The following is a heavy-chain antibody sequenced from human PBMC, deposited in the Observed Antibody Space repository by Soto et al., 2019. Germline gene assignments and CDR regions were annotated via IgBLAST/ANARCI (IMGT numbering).Heavy chain of an antibody. CDR1: GGSFSGYY. Sequence: SETLSLTCAVYGGSFSGYYWSWIRQPPGKGLEWIGEINHSGSTNYNPSLKSRVTISVDTSKNQFSLKLSSVTAADTAVYYCARGGGYDFWSGYQYYFDYWGQGTLVTVSS. J-gene: IGHJ4*02. V-gene: IGHV4-34*01. CDR3: ARGGGYDFWSGYQYYFDY. CDR2: INHSGST. D-gene: IGHD3-3*01.